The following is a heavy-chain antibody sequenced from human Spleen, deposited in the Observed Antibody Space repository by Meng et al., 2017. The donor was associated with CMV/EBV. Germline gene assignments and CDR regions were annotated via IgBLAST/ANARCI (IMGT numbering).Heavy chain of an antibody. D-gene: IGHD1-26*01. Sequence: SVSGSSVTSGSYYWTWIRQPPGKGLEWIGYIYYSGSTNYNPSLKSRVTMSVDTSRNRFSLKLSSVTAADTAVYYCARGRSGSYSFDYWGQGTLVTVSS. CDR2: IYYSGST. CDR1: GSSVTSGSYY. CDR3: ARGRSGSYSFDY. V-gene: IGHV4-61*01. J-gene: IGHJ4*02.